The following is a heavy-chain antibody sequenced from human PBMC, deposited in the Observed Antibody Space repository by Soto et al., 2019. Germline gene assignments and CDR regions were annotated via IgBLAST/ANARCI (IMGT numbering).Heavy chain of an antibody. D-gene: IGHD3-3*01. J-gene: IGHJ6*02. CDR1: GYTFTSYY. CDR3: ARERIRFLEWLSFYYYYGMDV. V-gene: IGHV1-46*01. CDR2: INPSGGST. Sequence: ASVKVSFKASGYTFTSYYMHWLRQAPGQGLEWMGIINPSGGSTSYAQKFQGRVTMTRDTSTSTVYMELSSLRSEDTAVYYCARERIRFLEWLSFYYYYGMDVWGQGTTVTVSS.